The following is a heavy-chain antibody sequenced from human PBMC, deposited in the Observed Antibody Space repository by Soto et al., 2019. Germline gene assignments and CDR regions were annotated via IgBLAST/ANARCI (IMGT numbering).Heavy chain of an antibody. CDR3: AKDTFFGSYYGYFDY. Sequence: QAGGSLRLSCAASGFTLSSYAMSWVRQAPGKGLEWVSAISGSGGSTYYADSVKGRSTISRDNSKNTLYLQMNSLRAEDTAVYYCAKDTFFGSYYGYFDYWGQGTLVTVSS. CDR2: ISGSGGST. D-gene: IGHD1-26*01. CDR1: GFTLSSYA. V-gene: IGHV3-23*01. J-gene: IGHJ4*02.